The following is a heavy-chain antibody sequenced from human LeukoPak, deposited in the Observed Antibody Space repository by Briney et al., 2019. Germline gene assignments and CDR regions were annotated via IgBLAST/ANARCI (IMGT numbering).Heavy chain of an antibody. CDR3: AKDDSYGGNSNFDY. V-gene: IGHV3-9*01. Sequence: PGRSLRLSCAASGFTFDDYAMHWVRQAPGKGLEWVSGISWNSGSIDYADSVKGRFTISRDNAKNSLYLQTNSLRAEDTALYYCAKDDSYGGNSNFDYWGQGTLVTVSS. CDR1: GFTFDDYA. J-gene: IGHJ4*02. CDR2: ISWNSGSI. D-gene: IGHD4-23*01.